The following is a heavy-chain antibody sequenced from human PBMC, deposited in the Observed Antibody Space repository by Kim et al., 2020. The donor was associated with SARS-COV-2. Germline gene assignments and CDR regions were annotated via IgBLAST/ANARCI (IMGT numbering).Heavy chain of an antibody. CDR3: TKAYCSSTNCYIVY. D-gene: IGHD2-2*02. Sequence: YADSVKGRLTISRENAKNSLYLQMNSLRAEDTALYYCTKAYCSSTNCYIVYWGQGTLVTVSS. V-gene: IGHV3-9*01. J-gene: IGHJ4*02.